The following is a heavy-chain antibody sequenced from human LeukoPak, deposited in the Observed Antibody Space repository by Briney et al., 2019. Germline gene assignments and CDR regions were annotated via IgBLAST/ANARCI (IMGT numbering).Heavy chain of an antibody. CDR1: EFVFISHG. Sequence: GGALLLSCGAAEFVFISHGIIWGCQAPGKGVEGISSITSSSSDNFYADSGRGRFTISRDNANNALHLQMNSLRAEDTAVYYCARVFWETVNTGYYSDFWGQGTLVTVSS. CDR3: ARVFWETVNTGYYSDF. CDR2: ITSSSSDN. V-gene: IGHV3-21*01. D-gene: IGHD3-22*01. J-gene: IGHJ4*02.